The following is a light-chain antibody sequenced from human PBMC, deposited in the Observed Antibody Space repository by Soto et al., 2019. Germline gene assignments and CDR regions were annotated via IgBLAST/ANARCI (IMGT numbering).Light chain of an antibody. V-gene: IGKV1-39*01. Sequence: DIQMTQSPSSLSASVGDRVSVTCRASQSISTFLNWYQQRPGEAPTLLIYAASSLQSGVPSRFSGSGSGAAFTLTIGSLQHEDVASYYCQQSYTTPRTFGPGTKVEVK. CDR1: QSISTF. CDR3: QQSYTTPRT. J-gene: IGKJ1*01. CDR2: AAS.